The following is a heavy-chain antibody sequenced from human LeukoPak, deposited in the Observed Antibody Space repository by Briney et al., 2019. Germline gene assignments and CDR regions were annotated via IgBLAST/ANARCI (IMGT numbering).Heavy chain of an antibody. V-gene: IGHV3-23*01. D-gene: IGHD3-16*01. CDR3: ARELESAGYAYAYTYLDY. CDR2: ISGSGDTT. Sequence: GGSLRLSCATSGFDFGGACGMGWVRQAPDKGLEWVATISGSGDTTHYADSVKGRLTMSRDNSKNTVYLQMNSLRAEDTGVYYCARELESAGYAYAYTYLDYWGQGTLVTVSS. J-gene: IGHJ4*02. CDR1: GFDFGGACG.